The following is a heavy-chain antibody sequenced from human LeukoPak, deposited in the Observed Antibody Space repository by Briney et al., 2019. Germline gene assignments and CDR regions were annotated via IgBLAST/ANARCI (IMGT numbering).Heavy chain of an antibody. D-gene: IGHD5/OR15-5a*01. V-gene: IGHV3-23*01. CDR2: ISGPAGSW. CDR1: GFTFSSYA. Sequence: GSLRLSCAASGFTFSSYAMSWVRQAPGKGLEWVSAISGPAGSWDYADSVKGRFTISRDNSKNTLFLQMNSLRAEDTAIYYCAKKVGLVSAPLYYFDVWGQGTLVTVSS. J-gene: IGHJ4*02. CDR3: AKKVGLVSAPLYYFDV.